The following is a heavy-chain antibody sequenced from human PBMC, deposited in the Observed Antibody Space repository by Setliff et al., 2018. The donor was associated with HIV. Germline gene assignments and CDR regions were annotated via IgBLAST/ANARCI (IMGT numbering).Heavy chain of an antibody. J-gene: IGHJ6*02. Sequence: SETLSLTCTLYGGSFTNFYWSWVRQPPGKGLEWIGEVTDNESTNFNPSLKSRATITLDTSRKQFSLRLSSVTAADTAVYFCARGRDCGGTDCLIRYYYFAGLDVWGQGTTVTVSS. D-gene: IGHD2-21*01. CDR1: GGSFTNFY. CDR2: VTDNEST. CDR3: ARGRDCGGTDCLIRYYYFAGLDV. V-gene: IGHV4-34*01.